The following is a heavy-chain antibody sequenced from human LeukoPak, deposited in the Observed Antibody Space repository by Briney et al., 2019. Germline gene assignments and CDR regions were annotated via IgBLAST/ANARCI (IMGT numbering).Heavy chain of an antibody. J-gene: IGHJ4*02. CDR2: IYYSGST. V-gene: IGHV4-59*08. D-gene: IGHD2-2*01. CDR3: ARLGPQYCSSTSCYQFDY. Sequence: SETLSLTCTVSGGSIRSYYWSWIRQPPGKGLEWIGYIYYSGSTNYSPSLKSRVTISVDTSKNQFSLKLTSATGADTAVYYCARLGPQYCSSTSCYQFDYWGQGTLVTVSS. CDR1: GGSIRSYY.